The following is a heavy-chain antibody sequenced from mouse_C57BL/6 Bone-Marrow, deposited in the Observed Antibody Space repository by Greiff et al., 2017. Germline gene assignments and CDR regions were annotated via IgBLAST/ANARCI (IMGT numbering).Heavy chain of an antibody. CDR3: ARMLRQPAFGCAY. J-gene: IGHJ3*01. D-gene: IGHD3-2*01. CDR1: GYTFTGYW. CDR2: NLPGSGST. V-gene: IGHV1-9*01. Sequence: QVQLQQSGAELMKPGASVKLSCKATGYTFTGYWIEWVKQRPGHGLEWIGENLPGSGSTNYNEKFKGKATFTAETSSNTAYMQLSILTTVESAVYYCARMLRQPAFGCAYWGQGTLVTVSA.